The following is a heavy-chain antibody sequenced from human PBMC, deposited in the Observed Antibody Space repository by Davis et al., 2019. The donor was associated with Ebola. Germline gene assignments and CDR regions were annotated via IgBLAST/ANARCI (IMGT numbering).Heavy chain of an antibody. V-gene: IGHV3-30*04. CDR3: ARDVYGDYASGAPFDY. Sequence: GESLKISCAASGFTFSSYAMHWVRQAPGKGLEWVAVISYDGSNKYYADSVKGRFTISRDNSKNTLYLQMNSLRAEDTAVYYCARDVYGDYASGAPFDYWGQGTLVTVSS. CDR2: ISYDGSNK. CDR1: GFTFSSYA. D-gene: IGHD4-17*01. J-gene: IGHJ4*02.